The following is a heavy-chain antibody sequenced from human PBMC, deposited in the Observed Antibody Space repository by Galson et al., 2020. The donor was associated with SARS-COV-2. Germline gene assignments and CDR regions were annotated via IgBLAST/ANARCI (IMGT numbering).Heavy chain of an antibody. CDR3: ARGRRGGHGRVESYAMDV. J-gene: IGHJ6*02. D-gene: IGHD2-15*01. V-gene: IGHV3-33*01. CDR1: GSTFSHYG. CDR2: IWFNATNK. Sequence: GGSLRLSCAASGSTFSHYGMHWVRQAPGKGLEWVAVIWFNATNKYYVDSVKGRFTISRDNSKNTVSLQMNSLRVEDTAVYYCARGRRGGHGRVESYAMDVCGQGTTVAVSS.